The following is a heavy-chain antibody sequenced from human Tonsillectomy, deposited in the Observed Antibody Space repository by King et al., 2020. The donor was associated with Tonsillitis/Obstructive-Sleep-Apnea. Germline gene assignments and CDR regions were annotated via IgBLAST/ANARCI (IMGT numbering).Heavy chain of an antibody. CDR1: GFIFSTYT. J-gene: IGHJ5*02. V-gene: IGHV3-30*04. CDR3: AKVYRPMLTLGGVISP. Sequence: VQLVESGGGVVQPGRSLRLSCAASGFIFSTYTMHWVRQAPGKGLEWVAVISFDGSDKFYADSVKGRFTISRDNSKNTLYLQMNSMRAEDTAVYYCAKVYRPMLTLGGVISPWGQGTLVTVSS. CDR2: ISFDGSDK. D-gene: IGHD3-16*02.